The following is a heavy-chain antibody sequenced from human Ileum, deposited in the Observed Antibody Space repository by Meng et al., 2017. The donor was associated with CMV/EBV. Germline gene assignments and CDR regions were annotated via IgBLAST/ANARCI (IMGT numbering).Heavy chain of an antibody. CDR2: INYSGST. CDR1: GESFSGYF. J-gene: IGHJ4*02. V-gene: IGHV4-34*01. Sequence: SETLSLTCAVYGESFSGYFWTWIRQSPGKGLEWIGEINYSGSTGYNPSLKSRVTISVDTSKNQFSLKMFSVTAADTGVYYCARHQWGSGSSCFESWGQGTQVTVSS. CDR3: ARHQWGSGSSCFES. D-gene: IGHD1-26*01.